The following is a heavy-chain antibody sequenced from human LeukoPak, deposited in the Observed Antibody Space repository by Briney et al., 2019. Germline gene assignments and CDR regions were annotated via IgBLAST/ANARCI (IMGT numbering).Heavy chain of an antibody. CDR1: GFTFSSYA. D-gene: IGHD5-24*01. J-gene: IGHJ4*02. CDR2: ISGSGGST. Sequence: GGSLRLSCAASGFTFSSYAISWVRQAPGKGLEWVSAISGSGGSTYYADSVKGRFTISRDNSKNTLYLQMNILRAEDTAVYYCAKDEMATIPYYFDYWGQGTLVTVSS. CDR3: AKDEMATIPYYFDY. V-gene: IGHV3-23*01.